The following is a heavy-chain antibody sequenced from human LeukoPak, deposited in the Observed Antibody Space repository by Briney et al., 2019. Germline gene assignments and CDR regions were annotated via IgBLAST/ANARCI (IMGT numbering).Heavy chain of an antibody. V-gene: IGHV1-18*01. CDR1: GYTFTSYG. Sequence: ASVKVSCKASGYTFTSYGISWVRQAPGQGLEWMGWISAYNGNTNYAQKLQGRATMTTDTSTSTAYMELRSLRSDDTAVYYCARAKGPPYYDFWSGYYFDYWGQGTLVTVSS. D-gene: IGHD3-3*01. CDR3: ARAKGPPYYDFWSGYYFDY. CDR2: ISAYNGNT. J-gene: IGHJ4*02.